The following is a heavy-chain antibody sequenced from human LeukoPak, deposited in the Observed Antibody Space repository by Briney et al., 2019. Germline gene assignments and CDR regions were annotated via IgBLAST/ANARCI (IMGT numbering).Heavy chain of an antibody. J-gene: IGHJ4*02. CDR1: GFTFSSYS. D-gene: IGHD5-18*01. V-gene: IGHV3-21*01. CDR2: ITRSNYI. Sequence: GGSLRLSCAASGFTFSSYSMNWVRQAPGKGLERVSSITRSNYIYYADSVKGRFTISRDNAKNSLYLQMNSLRAEDTALYYCARQADTAMLIWSFTDYWGQGTLVTVSS. CDR3: ARQADTAMLIWSFTDY.